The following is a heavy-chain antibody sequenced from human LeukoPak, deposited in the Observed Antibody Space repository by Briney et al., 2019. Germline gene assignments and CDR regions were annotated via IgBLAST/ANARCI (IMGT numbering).Heavy chain of an antibody. D-gene: IGHD2-8*02. CDR3: VRLGFCNGGGGDCYGYYYMDV. CDR2: ISSSSTYI. CDR1: GFTFSSYS. Sequence: GGSLRLSCAASGFTFSSYSMNWVRQAPGKGLEWVSVISSSSTYIYYADSVNGRFTISRDNAKNSQYLQMNSLRAEDTAVYYCVRLGFCNGGGGDCYGYYYMDVWGKGTTVTVSS. V-gene: IGHV3-21*01. J-gene: IGHJ6*03.